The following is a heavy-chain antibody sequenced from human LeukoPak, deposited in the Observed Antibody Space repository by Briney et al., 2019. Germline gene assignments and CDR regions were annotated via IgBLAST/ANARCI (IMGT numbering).Heavy chain of an antibody. CDR3: ARDIAFDGTRPPDY. D-gene: IGHD3-3*02. CDR1: GFTFSSYA. CDR2: ISHDGSNK. Sequence: GRSLRLSCAVSGFTFSSYAMHWVCQAPGKGLEWVAVISHDGSNKYYADSVKGRFTISRDNSKNTLYLQMNSLRAEDTAVYYCARDIAFDGTRPPDYWGQGTLVTVSS. V-gene: IGHV3-30*04. J-gene: IGHJ4*02.